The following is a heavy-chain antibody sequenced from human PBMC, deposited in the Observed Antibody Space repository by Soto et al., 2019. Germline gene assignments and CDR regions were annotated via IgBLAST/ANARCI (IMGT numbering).Heavy chain of an antibody. CDR3: AVIPRNIFPTSDDLDP. CDR1: GGTFFTYT. V-gene: IGHV1-69*08. D-gene: IGHD1-1*01. Sequence: SVKVSCKASGGTFFTYTFSWVRQAPGQGLEWMGRINPIYPTTNYAEKFQGRLTVTADTSTNTAYMELSSLTSEDTTVYYCAVIPRNIFPTSDDLDPWGQGTLVTVSS. J-gene: IGHJ5*02. CDR2: INPIYPTT.